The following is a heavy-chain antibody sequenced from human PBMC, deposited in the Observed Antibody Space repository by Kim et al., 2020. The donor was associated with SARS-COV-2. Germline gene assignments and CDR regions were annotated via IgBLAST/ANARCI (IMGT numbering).Heavy chain of an antibody. CDR3: ASFGELPY. CDR2: IRNSARNYAT. D-gene: IGHD3-10*01. Sequence: GGSLRLSCATSGFTFSDSTINWVRQASGKGLEWLGRIRNSARNYATEYATSLKGRFTISRDDSQNTAYLQMNSLKSDDTAVYYCASFGELPYWGQGTLVTVSS. J-gene: IGHJ4*02. V-gene: IGHV3-73*01. CDR1: GFTFSDST.